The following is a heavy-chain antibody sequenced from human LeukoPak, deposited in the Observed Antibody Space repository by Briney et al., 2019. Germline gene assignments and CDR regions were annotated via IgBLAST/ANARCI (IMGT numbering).Heavy chain of an antibody. D-gene: IGHD3-9*01. CDR2: IIPVLGTV. Sequence: SVKVSCKASGGIFSSYAISWVRQAPGQGLEWMGGIIPVLGTVKYAQKFQGRVTITADEFTGTAYMELSSLRSEDTAVYYCARSNILTAGVFDYWGQGTLVTVSS. CDR1: GGIFSSYA. V-gene: IGHV1-69*13. CDR3: ARSNILTAGVFDY. J-gene: IGHJ4*02.